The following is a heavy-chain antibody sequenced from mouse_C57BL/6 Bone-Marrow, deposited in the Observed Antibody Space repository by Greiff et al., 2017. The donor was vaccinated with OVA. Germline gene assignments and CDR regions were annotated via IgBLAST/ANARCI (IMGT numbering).Heavy chain of an antibody. CDR3: ARDQDSNYPFAY. V-gene: IGHV5-4*01. CDR1: GFTFSSYA. J-gene: IGHJ3*01. D-gene: IGHD2-5*01. Sequence: EVKLMESGGGLVKPGGSLKLSCAASGFTFSSYAMSWVRQTPEKRLEWVATISGGGSYTYSPDNVTGRFTIARDNAKSNLYLQMSHLKSENTAMYYCARDQDSNYPFAYWGQGTLVTVSA. CDR2: ISGGGSYT.